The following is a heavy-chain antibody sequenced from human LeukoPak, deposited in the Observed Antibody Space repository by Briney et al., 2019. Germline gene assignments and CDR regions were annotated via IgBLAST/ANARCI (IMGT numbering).Heavy chain of an antibody. V-gene: IGHV1-18*01. CDR1: GYTFTSYG. CDR3: ARAGVVGATTSDYYYYGMDV. Sequence: PSASVKVSCKASGYTFTSYGISWVRQAPGQGLEWMGWISAYNGNTNYAQKLQGRVTMTTDTSTSTAYMELRSLRSDDTAVYYCARAGVVGATTSDYYYYGMDVWGQGTTVTVSS. CDR2: ISAYNGNT. D-gene: IGHD1-26*01. J-gene: IGHJ6*02.